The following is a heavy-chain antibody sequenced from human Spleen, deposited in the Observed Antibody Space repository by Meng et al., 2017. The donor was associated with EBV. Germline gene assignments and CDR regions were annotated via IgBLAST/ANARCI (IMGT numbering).Heavy chain of an antibody. J-gene: IGHJ4*02. V-gene: IGHV4-39*07. D-gene: IGHD2-8*01. CDR2: IYHSGST. Sequence: AGLFKLPRTLSLTFNVTGGSISSSSLSGWWIRQPPGNGLALIGIIYHSGSTYYNASLKSRVTISVDTSKNQFSLKLSSVTAADTAVYYCARDKNGRYYFDFWGQGTLVTVSS. CDR3: ARDKNGRYYFDF. CDR1: GGSISSSSLS.